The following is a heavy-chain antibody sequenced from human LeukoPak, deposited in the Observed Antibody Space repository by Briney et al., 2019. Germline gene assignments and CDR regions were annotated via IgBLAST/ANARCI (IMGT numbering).Heavy chain of an antibody. D-gene: IGHD5-12*01. CDR1: GGSFSGYY. Sequence: SETLSLTCAVYGGSFSGYYWSWIRQPPGKGLEWIGEINHSGSTNYNPSLKSRVTISVDTSKNQFSLKLSSVSAADTAVYYCARLRATTDYWGQGTLVTVSS. J-gene: IGHJ4*02. CDR3: ARLRATTDY. V-gene: IGHV4-34*01. CDR2: INHSGST.